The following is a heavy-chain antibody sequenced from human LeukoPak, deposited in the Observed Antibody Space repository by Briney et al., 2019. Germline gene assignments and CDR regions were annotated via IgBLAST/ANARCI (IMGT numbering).Heavy chain of an antibody. V-gene: IGHV4-59*01. CDR3: AREVASAGLGY. J-gene: IGHJ4*02. CDR2: IYYSGST. D-gene: IGHD5-12*01. CDR1: GGSIISYY. Sequence: SETLSLTCTVSGGSIISYYWSWIRQPPGKGLEWIGYIYYSGSTNYNPSLKSRVTISVDTSKNQFSLKLSSVTAADTAVYYCAREVASAGLGYWGQGTLVTVSS.